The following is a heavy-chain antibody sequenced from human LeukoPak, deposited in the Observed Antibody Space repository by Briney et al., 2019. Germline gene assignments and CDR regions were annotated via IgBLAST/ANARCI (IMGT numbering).Heavy chain of an antibody. D-gene: IGHD2-8*02. J-gene: IGHJ4*02. CDR1: GFTFSSYG. V-gene: IGHV3-30*02. Sequence: PGGSLRLSCAASGFTFSSYGMHWVRQAPGNGLELVAFIRYDGSNKYYADSVKGRFTISRDNSKNTLYLQMNSLRAEDTAVYYCANPGGVSDPSGDYFDYWGQGTLVTVSS. CDR3: ANPGGVSDPSGDYFDY. CDR2: IRYDGSNK.